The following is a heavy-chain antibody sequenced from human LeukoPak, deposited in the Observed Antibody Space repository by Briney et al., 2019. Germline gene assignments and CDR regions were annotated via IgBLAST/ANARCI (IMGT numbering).Heavy chain of an antibody. CDR3: AKDSDYDSSGCLDY. CDR2: ISGSGGST. J-gene: IGHJ4*02. CDR1: GFTFSDYY. V-gene: IGHV3-23*01. D-gene: IGHD3-22*01. Sequence: GGSLRLSCAASGFTFSDYYMSWIRQAPGKGLEWVSAISGSGGSTYYADSVKGRFTISRDNSKNTLYLQMNSLRAEDTAVYYCAKDSDYDSSGCLDYWGQGTLVTVSS.